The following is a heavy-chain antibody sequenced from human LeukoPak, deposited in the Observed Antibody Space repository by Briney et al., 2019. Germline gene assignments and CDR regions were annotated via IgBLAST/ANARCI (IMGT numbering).Heavy chain of an antibody. J-gene: IGHJ4*02. CDR3: TTSLYSSGWYQWDY. Sequence: GGSLRLSCAASGFTSSNAWMSWVRQAPGKGLEWVGRIKSKTDGGTTDYAAPVEGRFTISRDDSKNTLYLQMDSLKTEDTAVYYCTTSLYSSGWYQWDYWGQGTLVTVSS. CDR1: GFTSSNAW. D-gene: IGHD6-19*01. CDR2: IKSKTDGGTT. V-gene: IGHV3-15*01.